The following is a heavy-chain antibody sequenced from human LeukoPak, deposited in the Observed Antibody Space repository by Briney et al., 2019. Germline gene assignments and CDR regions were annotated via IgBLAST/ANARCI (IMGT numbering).Heavy chain of an antibody. Sequence: PGGSMRLSCAASGFTFSSYAMNWVRQAPGKGLEWVSGIRGSGTNTYYADSVKGRFTISRDNCKHTLYMQMNSLRAEDTAVYYCAKGDKPVIAMVKFDYWGQGTLVTVSS. D-gene: IGHD5-18*01. CDR2: IRGSGTNT. J-gene: IGHJ4*02. CDR3: AKGDKPVIAMVKFDY. CDR1: GFTFSSYA. V-gene: IGHV3-23*01.